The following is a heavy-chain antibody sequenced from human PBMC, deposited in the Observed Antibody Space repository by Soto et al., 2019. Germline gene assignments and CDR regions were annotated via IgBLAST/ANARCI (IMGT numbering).Heavy chain of an antibody. CDR1: GGSISGSNW. CDR2: IYHSGST. Sequence: PSETLSLTCAVSGGSISGSNWWSWVRQPPGKGLEWIGEIYHSGSTNYNSSFKSRVTISIDKSKNQFSLKLSPVTAADTAVYFCADAPSALWGQGILVTVFS. V-gene: IGHV4-4*02. CDR3: ADAPSAL. D-gene: IGHD3-16*01. J-gene: IGHJ4*02.